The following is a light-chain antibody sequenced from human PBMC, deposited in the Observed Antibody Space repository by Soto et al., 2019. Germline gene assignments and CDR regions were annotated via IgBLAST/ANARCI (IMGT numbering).Light chain of an antibody. CDR2: TNN. V-gene: IGLV1-44*01. CDR3: AAWDDRMNAYV. Sequence: SVLTQPPSSSGTPGQRVTISCSGSRSNIGSYPENWYQQLPGTAPKLLINTNNQRPSPSGVPHRFSGSKSGTSASLAISGLQSEDEADYYCAAWDDRMNAYVFGTGIKVTVL. CDR1: RSNIGSYP. J-gene: IGLJ1*01.